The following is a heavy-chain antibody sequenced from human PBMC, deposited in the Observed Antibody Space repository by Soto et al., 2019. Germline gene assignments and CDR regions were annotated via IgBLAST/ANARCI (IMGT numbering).Heavy chain of an antibody. CDR2: ISYDGSNK. CDR1: GFTFSSYA. J-gene: IGHJ4*02. CDR3: ARDRYPARVVVTAILGY. Sequence: QVQLVESGGGVVQPGRSLRLSCAASGFTFSSYAMHWVRQAPGKGLEWVAVISYDGSNKYYADSVKGRFTISRDNSKNXRYLPMNSLRAEATAVSYCARDRYPARVVVTAILGYWGQGTLVAVSS. D-gene: IGHD2-21*02. V-gene: IGHV3-30-3*01.